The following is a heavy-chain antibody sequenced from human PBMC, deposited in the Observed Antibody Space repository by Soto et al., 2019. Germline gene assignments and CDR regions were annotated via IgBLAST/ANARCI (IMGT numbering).Heavy chain of an antibody. D-gene: IGHD6-19*01. Sequence: GGSLRLSCAASGFTFSDYAMHWVRQAPWKGLECVSVISSNGGSTYYADSVQGRFTISRDNSKKTLYLQMGSLRAEDMAMYYCARAYSSAWYYFDYWGQGTQVTVSS. CDR3: ARAYSSAWYYFDY. CDR1: GFTFSDYA. J-gene: IGHJ4*02. V-gene: IGHV3-64*02. CDR2: ISSNGGST.